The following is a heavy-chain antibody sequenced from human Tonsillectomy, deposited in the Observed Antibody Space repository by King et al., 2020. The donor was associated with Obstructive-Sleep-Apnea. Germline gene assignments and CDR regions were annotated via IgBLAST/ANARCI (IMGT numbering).Heavy chain of an antibody. D-gene: IGHD3-10*01. CDR1: GFTFRNYA. CDR3: AKSLFDITVVRGTPIDPFDI. V-gene: IGHV3-23*04. J-gene: IGHJ3*02. CDR2: ISGTGGST. Sequence: VQLVESGGGLVQPGGSLRLSCAASGFTFRNYAMSWVRQAPGKGLEWVSAISGTGGSTYYADSVKGRFAISRDNSKNTLYLQMNSLRAEDTAIFYCAKSLFDITVVRGTPIDPFDIWGQGTMVTVSS.